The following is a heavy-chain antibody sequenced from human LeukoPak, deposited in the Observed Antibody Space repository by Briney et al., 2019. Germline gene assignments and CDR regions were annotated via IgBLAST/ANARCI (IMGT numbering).Heavy chain of an antibody. V-gene: IGHV4-59*08. J-gene: IGHJ5*02. CDR2: IYYSGST. CDR3: ARPNLWNDEVWFDP. Sequence: SETLSLTCTVSGGSISSYYWSWIRQPPGKGLEWIGYIYYSGSTNYNPSLKSRVTISVDTSKNQFSLKLSSVTAADTAVYYCARPNLWNDEVWFDPWGQGTLVTVSS. CDR1: GGSISSYY. D-gene: IGHD1-1*01.